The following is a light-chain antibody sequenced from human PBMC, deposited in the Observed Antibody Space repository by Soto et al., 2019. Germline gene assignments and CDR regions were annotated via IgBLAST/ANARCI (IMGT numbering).Light chain of an antibody. J-gene: IGKJ4*01. CDR1: QSVSSNY. CDR2: GAS. V-gene: IGKV3-20*01. Sequence: EIVLTQSPGTLSLSPWERATLSCRASQSVSSNYLAWYQQKPGQAPRLLIYGASSRATGIPDRFSGSGSGTDFTLTISRLEPEDCAGYHCQQYGSSPLTFGGGTKVEI. CDR3: QQYGSSPLT.